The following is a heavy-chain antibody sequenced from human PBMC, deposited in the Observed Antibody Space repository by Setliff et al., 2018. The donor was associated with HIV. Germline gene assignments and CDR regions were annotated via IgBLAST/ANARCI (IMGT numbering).Heavy chain of an antibody. V-gene: IGHV4-61*02. CDR1: GASISSGSYY. J-gene: IGHJ4*02. D-gene: IGHD2-2*01. CDR2: IYTSGST. CDR3: ARSYCSSTSCSYYFDY. Sequence: PSETLSLTCTVYGASISSGSYYWSWIRQPAGKGLEWIGRIYTSGSTNYNPSLKSRVTMSVDTSNNQFSLKLSSVTAADTAVYHCARSYCSSTSCSYYFDYWGQGTRVTVSS.